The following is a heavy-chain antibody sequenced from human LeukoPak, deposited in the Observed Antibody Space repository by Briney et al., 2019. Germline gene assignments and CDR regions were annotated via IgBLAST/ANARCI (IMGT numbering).Heavy chain of an antibody. J-gene: IGHJ6*02. CDR3: AREGYCTGGSCLDV. D-gene: IGHD2-15*01. CDR1: DYTFTGYY. Sequence: GASVKVSCKTSDYTFTGYYMHWVRQAPGQGLEWLGWINPNGGGTNYAQKFQGRVTMTRDTSISTAYMELSRLTSDDTAVYYCAREGYCTGGSCLDVWGQGTTVTVSS. V-gene: IGHV1-2*02. CDR2: INPNGGGT.